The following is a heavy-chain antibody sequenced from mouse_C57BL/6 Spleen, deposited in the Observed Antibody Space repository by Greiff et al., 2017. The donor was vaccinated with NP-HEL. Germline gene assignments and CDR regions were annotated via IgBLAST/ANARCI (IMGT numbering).Heavy chain of an antibody. CDR3: ARAYDGYDVPYAMDY. CDR1: GYTFTSYT. D-gene: IGHD2-3*01. CDR2: INPSSGYT. Sequence: VQLKESGAELARPGASVKMSCKASGYTFTSYTMHWVKPRPGQGLEWIGYINPSSGYTKYNQKFKDKATLTADKSSSTAYMQLSSLTSEDAAVYYCARAYDGYDVPYAMDYWGQGTSVTVSS. J-gene: IGHJ4*01. V-gene: IGHV1-4*01.